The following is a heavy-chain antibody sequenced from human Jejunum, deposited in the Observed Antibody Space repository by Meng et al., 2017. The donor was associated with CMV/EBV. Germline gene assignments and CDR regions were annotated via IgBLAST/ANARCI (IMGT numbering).Heavy chain of an antibody. CDR1: RFACSLYA. CDR2: VDFVGDNT. V-gene: IGHV3-23*01. Sequence: SRFACSLYAMTWVRQARGRGGDWVSAVDFVGDNTYYAGSVKGRFTITRENSKKAVYRKMNSLRAGDTAIYYCAKSTSRGPHGMDVWGQGTTVTVSS. CDR3: AKSTSRGPHGMDV. D-gene: IGHD2-2*01. J-gene: IGHJ6*02.